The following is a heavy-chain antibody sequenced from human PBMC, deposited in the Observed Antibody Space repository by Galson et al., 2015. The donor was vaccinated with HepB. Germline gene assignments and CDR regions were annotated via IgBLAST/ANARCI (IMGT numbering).Heavy chain of an antibody. CDR3: ARRLAYCGGECSLY. CDR2: IKQDGSEK. Sequence: SLRLSCAASGFTFSNYWMTWVRRAPGKGLEWVANIKQDGSEKYYVDSVKGRFTVSRDNAENSLFLQMNNLTVEDTAVYYCARRLAYCGGECSLYWGQGALVTVSS. V-gene: IGHV3-7*01. CDR1: GFTFSNYW. D-gene: IGHD2-21*01. J-gene: IGHJ4*02.